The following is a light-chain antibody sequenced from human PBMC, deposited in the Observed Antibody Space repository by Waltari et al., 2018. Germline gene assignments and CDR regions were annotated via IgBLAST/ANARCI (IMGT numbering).Light chain of an antibody. Sequence: EIVLTQSPATLSLSPGERAILSCRASQSVSRYLAWYQQKHVQAPRLLIYDASNRATGIPARFSGSGSGTDFTLTISSLEPEDFAVYYCQQRYNLPQTFGQGTRVEIK. V-gene: IGKV3-11*01. CDR3: QQRYNLPQT. CDR1: QSVSRY. CDR2: DAS. J-gene: IGKJ1*01.